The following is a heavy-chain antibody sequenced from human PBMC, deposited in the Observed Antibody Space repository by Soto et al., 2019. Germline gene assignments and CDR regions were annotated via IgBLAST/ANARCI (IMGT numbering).Heavy chain of an antibody. D-gene: IGHD3-22*01. Sequence: SETLSLTCTVSGGSISSGDYYWSWIRQPPGKGLEWIGYIYYSGSTYYNPSLKSRVTISVDTSKNQSSLKLSSVTAADTAVYYCARDSSGYYRRAFDIWGQGTMVTVSS. J-gene: IGHJ3*02. CDR2: IYYSGST. CDR1: GGSISSGDYY. CDR3: ARDSSGYYRRAFDI. V-gene: IGHV4-30-4*01.